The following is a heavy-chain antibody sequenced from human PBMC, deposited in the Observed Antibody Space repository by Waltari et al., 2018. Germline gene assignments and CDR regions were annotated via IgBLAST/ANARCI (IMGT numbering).Heavy chain of an antibody. CDR3: AKDSGSYSTYFDY. D-gene: IGHD1-26*01. V-gene: IGHV3-30*02. CDR1: GFTFSSYG. Sequence: QVQLVESGGGVVQPGGSLRLSCAASGFTFSSYGMHWVRQAPGKGLEWVAFIRYDGSNKYYADSVKGRFTISRDNSKNTLYLQMNSLRAEDTAVYYCAKDSGSYSTYFDYWGQGTLVTVSS. CDR2: IRYDGSNK. J-gene: IGHJ4*02.